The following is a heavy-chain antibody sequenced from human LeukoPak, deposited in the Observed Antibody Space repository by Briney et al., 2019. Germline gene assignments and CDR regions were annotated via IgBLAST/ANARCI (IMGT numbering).Heavy chain of an antibody. Sequence: DSVKVSCKVSEYTLTELSMHWVRQAPGKGLEWLGGFDPEDGEIIYAQKFQGRVTMSDDTSTDTAYMELGSLRSDDTAVYYCAADRGDYSGSYWTAFDIWGQGTMVTVSS. CDR1: EYTLTELS. J-gene: IGHJ3*02. CDR3: AADRGDYSGSYWTAFDI. CDR2: FDPEDGEI. D-gene: IGHD1-26*01. V-gene: IGHV1-24*01.